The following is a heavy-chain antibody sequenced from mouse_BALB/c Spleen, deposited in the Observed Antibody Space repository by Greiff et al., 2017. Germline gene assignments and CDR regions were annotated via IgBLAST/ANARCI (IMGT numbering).Heavy chain of an antibody. CDR1: GFSLTSYG. J-gene: IGHJ2*01. CDR2: IWAGGST. Sequence: VQLQESGPGLVAPSQSLSITCTVSGFSLTSYGVHWVRQPPGKGLEWLGVIWAGGSTNYNSALMSRLSISKDNSKSQVFLKMNSLQTDDTAMYYCARDNYRYDGYFDYWGQGTTLTVSS. CDR3: ARDNYRYDGYFDY. D-gene: IGHD2-14*01. V-gene: IGHV2-9*02.